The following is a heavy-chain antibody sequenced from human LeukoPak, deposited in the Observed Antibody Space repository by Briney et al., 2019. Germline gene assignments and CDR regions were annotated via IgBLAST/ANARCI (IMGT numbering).Heavy chain of an antibody. Sequence: ASVTVSCTASGYTFTSYDINWVRQATGQGLEWMGWMNPNSGNTGYAQKFQGRVTMTRNTSISTAHMELSSLRSEDTAVYYCARGRPDANWFDPWGQGTLVTVSS. J-gene: IGHJ5*02. D-gene: IGHD1-14*01. CDR3: ARGRPDANWFDP. V-gene: IGHV1-8*01. CDR2: MNPNSGNT. CDR1: GYTFTSYD.